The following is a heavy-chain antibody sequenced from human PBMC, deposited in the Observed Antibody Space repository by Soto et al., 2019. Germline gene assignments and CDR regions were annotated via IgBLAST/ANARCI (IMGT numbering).Heavy chain of an antibody. J-gene: IGHJ2*01. V-gene: IGHV1-69*02. CDR3: ARVVSPSDWLSYYCYFDL. CDR2: IIPILGIA. CDR1: GGTFSSYT. Sequence: SVKVSCKASGGTFSSYTISWVRQAPGQGLEWMGRIIPILGIANYAQKFQGRVTITADKSTSTAYMELSSLRSEDTAVYYCARVVSPSDWLSYYCYFDLWGRGTLVTVSS. D-gene: IGHD3-9*01.